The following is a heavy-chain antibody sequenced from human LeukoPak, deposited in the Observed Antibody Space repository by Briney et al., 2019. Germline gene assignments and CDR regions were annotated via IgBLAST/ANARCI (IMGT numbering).Heavy chain of an antibody. V-gene: IGHV3-23*01. CDR2: ISGSGSST. D-gene: IGHD1-1*01. CDR3: ARAINVPNWNRTPYDY. J-gene: IGHJ4*02. CDR1: GFTFSISA. Sequence: GGSLRLSCAASGFTFSISAMTWVRQAPGRGLEWVAAISGSGSSTNLADSVKGRFTISRDNSKSTLYLQMNSLRAEDTAVYYCARAINVPNWNRTPYDYWGQGTLVTVSS.